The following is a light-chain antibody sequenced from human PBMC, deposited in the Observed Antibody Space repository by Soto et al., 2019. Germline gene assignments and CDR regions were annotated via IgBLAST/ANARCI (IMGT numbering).Light chain of an antibody. CDR2: DAC. CDR3: QQYENLPT. CDR1: QRISNY. V-gene: IGKV1-33*01. Sequence: DIQMTQSPSSLSASVGDRVTITCRASQRISNYLNWYQQKPGRAPKLLIYDACNLEAGVPSRFRGSGSGTDFTFTISRLQPEDIATYYCQQYENLPTFGQGTRLENK. J-gene: IGKJ5*01.